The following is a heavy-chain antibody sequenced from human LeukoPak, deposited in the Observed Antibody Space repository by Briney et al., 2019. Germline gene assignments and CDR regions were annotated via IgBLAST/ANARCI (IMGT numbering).Heavy chain of an antibody. D-gene: IGHD2-2*01. V-gene: IGHV1-69*13. CDR3: ARDLCSSTSCYQAFDI. Sequence: SVKVSCKASGYTFTSYYMHWVRQAPGQGLEWMGGIIPIFGTANYAQKFQGRVTITADESTSTAYMELSSLRSEDTAVYYCARDLCSSTSCYQAFDIWGQGTMVTVSS. CDR1: GYTFTSYY. J-gene: IGHJ3*02. CDR2: IIPIFGTA.